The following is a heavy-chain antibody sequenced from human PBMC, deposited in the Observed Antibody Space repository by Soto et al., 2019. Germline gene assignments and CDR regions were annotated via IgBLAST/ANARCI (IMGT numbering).Heavy chain of an antibody. CDR2: ISAYNGTA. V-gene: IGHV1-18*01. CDR3: AATIIAVGGSGYYGLDV. CDR1: GYTFTSYG. Sequence: ASVKVSCKASGYTFTSYGISWVRQAPGQGLEWMGWISAYNGTANYAQKFQGRVTITADESTSTAYMELSSLRSEDTAVYYCAATIIAVGGSGYYGLDVWGQGTTVTVSS. J-gene: IGHJ6*02. D-gene: IGHD6-19*01.